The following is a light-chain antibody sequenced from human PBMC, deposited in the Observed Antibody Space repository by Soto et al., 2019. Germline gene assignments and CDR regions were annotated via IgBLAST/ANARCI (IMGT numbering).Light chain of an antibody. CDR1: SSDIGRYSY. CDR2: EVS. J-gene: IGLJ2*01. CDR3: SSYSTTSSPHVL. Sequence: QSALTQPASVSGSPGQSITISCTGTSSDIGRYSYVSWYQQHPGKAPKLMIYEVSYRPSGISSRFSGSKSGNTASLTISGLQAEDEADYYCSSYSTTSSPHVLFGGGTQLTVL. V-gene: IGLV2-14*01.